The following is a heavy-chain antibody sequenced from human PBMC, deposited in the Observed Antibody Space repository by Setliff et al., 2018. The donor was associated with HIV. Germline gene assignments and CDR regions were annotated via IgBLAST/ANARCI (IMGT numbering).Heavy chain of an antibody. J-gene: IGHJ6*03. CDR3: ARERGITVTTVVAYYYYYYMDV. D-gene: IGHD4-4*01. CDR2: IYSGGST. CDR1: GFTVSSNY. Sequence: QPGGSLRLSCAASGFTVSSNYMSWVRQAPGKGLEWVSVIYSGGSTYYADSVKGRFTISRDNSKNTLYLQMNSLRAEDTAVYYCARERGITVTTVVAYYYYYYMDVWGKGTTVTVSS. V-gene: IGHV3-53*01.